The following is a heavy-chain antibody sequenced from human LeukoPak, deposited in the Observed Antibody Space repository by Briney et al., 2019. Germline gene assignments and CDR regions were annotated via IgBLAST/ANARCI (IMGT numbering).Heavy chain of an antibody. CDR3: ARDHYAAEWELPAIQH. J-gene: IGHJ1*01. V-gene: IGHV1-2*02. CDR1: GGTFNTYA. CDR2: INPNSDVT. D-gene: IGHD1-26*01. Sequence: ASVKVSCKASGGTFNTYAISWVRQAPGQGLEWMGWINPNSDVTNYAQKFQGRVTMTRDTSINTAYMELNRLRSDDTAVYYCARDHYAAEWELPAIQHWGQGTLVTVSS.